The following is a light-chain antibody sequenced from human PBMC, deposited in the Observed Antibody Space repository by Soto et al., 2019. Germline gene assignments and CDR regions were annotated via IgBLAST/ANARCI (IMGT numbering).Light chain of an antibody. CDR3: LQHNSFPRS. V-gene: IGKV1-17*03. CDR1: QGIGSD. J-gene: IGKJ1*01. CDR2: AAS. Sequence: DIQMTQSPSAMSASVGDRVTIACRASQGIGSDLAWYQQKPGEVPKRLIFAASSLQGGVPSRFSGSGSGTEFTLTISSLQPEDFAPYYCLQHNSFPRSFGQGTKVEV.